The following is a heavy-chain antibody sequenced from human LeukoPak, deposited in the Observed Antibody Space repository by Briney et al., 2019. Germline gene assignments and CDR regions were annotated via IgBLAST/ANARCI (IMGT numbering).Heavy chain of an antibody. CDR3: ARVRRRYYDSSGLYYFDY. CDR1: GGSISVSSYS. Sequence: SSETLSLTCTVSGGSISVSSYSWAWTRQPPGKGLEWIGSIYHSGSTYYKPSLKSRVTISVDTSKNQFSLKLISVTAADTAVYYCARVRRRYYDSSGLYYFDYWGQGTLVNVSS. J-gene: IGHJ4*02. CDR2: IYHSGST. D-gene: IGHD3-22*01. V-gene: IGHV4-39*01.